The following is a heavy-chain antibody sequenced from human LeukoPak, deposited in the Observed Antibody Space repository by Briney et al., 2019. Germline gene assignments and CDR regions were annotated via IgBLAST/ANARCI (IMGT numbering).Heavy chain of an antibody. Sequence: SVKLSCKAAGGTFSSYAISWVRQAPGQGLEWVGGIIPIFGTAKYAQKFQGRVTITADELTRTAYMELSSLRSEDTAVYYCARAPSLVVTANPWLGWFDPWGQGTLVTVSS. D-gene: IGHD2-21*02. J-gene: IGHJ5*02. CDR1: GGTFSSYA. V-gene: IGHV1-69*13. CDR3: ARAPSLVVTANPWLGWFDP. CDR2: IIPIFGTA.